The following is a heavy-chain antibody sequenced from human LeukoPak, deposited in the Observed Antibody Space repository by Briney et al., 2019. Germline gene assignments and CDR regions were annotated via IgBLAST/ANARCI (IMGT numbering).Heavy chain of an antibody. J-gene: IGHJ4*02. CDR1: GFIISSYW. CDR3: ARALGTDSGEDY. V-gene: IGHV3-7*01. CDR2: IKQDGSEK. Sequence: GGSLRLSCAASGFIISSYWMSWVRQDLGKGLDRVASIKQDGSEKHYVDSVEGRFTISRDNAKNSLYLQMNSLRAEDTAVYYCARALGTDSGEDYWGQGTLVTVSS. D-gene: IGHD4-17*01.